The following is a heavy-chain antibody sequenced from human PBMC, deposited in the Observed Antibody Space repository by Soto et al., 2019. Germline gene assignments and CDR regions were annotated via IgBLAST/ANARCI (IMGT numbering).Heavy chain of an antibody. CDR2: INAGNGNT. D-gene: IGHD6-13*01. Sequence: GASVKVSGKASGYTFTSYAMHWVRQAPGQRLEWMGWINAGNGNTKYSQKFQGRVPITRDTSATTAYMELSSLRSEDTAVYYCARMPVGAAGIFYCSRERNYYVGCGGRGTFGGVSS. CDR1: GYTFTSYA. CDR3: ARMPVGAAGIFYCSRERNYYVGC. J-gene: IGHJ4*02. V-gene: IGHV1-3*01.